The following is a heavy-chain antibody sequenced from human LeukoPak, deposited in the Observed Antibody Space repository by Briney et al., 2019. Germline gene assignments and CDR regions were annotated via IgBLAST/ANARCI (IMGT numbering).Heavy chain of an antibody. V-gene: IGHV3-21*01. CDR1: GVTFTSYS. CDR2: ISSSSSYI. J-gene: IGHJ4*02. Sequence: GGSLRLSCAPSGVTFTSYSMNWVRQAPGKGLEWVSSISSSSSYIYYADSVKGRFTISRDNAKNSLYLQMNSLRAEDTAVYYCVRHPDFDYWGQGTLVTVSS. CDR3: VRHPDFDY.